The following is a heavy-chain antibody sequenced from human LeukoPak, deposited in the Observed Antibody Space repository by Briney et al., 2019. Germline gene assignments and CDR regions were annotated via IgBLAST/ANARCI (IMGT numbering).Heavy chain of an antibody. D-gene: IGHD3-10*01. CDR2: ISNDGSNK. Sequence: GGSLRPSCAASGFTFGSYPIHWVRQAPGKGLEWVALISNDGSNKYYADSVKGQFNISRDNSKNTLYLQMNSLRAEDTAVYYCARARYGSGTFSFDNWGQGTLVTVSS. CDR3: ARARYGSGTFSFDN. V-gene: IGHV3-30*04. CDR1: GFTFGSYP. J-gene: IGHJ4*02.